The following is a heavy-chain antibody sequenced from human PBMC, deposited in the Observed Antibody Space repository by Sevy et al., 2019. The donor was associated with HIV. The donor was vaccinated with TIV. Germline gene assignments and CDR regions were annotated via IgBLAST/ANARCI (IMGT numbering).Heavy chain of an antibody. CDR1: GFTFSSYS. V-gene: IGHV3-21*01. Sequence: GGALRLSFAASGFTFSSYSMNWVRQAPGKGLEWVSSISTSSSYIYYADSVKGRFTISRDNAKNSLYLQMNSLRAEDTAVYYCARDEVGGSYWEFDYWGQGTLVTVSS. J-gene: IGHJ4*02. CDR2: ISTSSSYI. CDR3: ARDEVGGSYWEFDY. D-gene: IGHD1-26*01.